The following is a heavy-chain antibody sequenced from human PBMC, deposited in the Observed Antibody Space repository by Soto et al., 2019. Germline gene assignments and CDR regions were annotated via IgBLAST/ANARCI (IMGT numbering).Heavy chain of an antibody. CDR1: GFTFSTYA. CDR3: AKSDCSGTSCPFDS. CDR2: IPSIGANR. V-gene: IGHV3-23*01. Sequence: PGGSLRLSCAASGFTFSTYAVSWVRQAPGKGLEWVSAIPSIGANRYYVDSVKGRFTISRDNSKNTLYLHMNSLRAEDSAVYYCAKSDCSGTSCPFDSWGQGTLVTVSS. J-gene: IGHJ4*02. D-gene: IGHD2-2*01.